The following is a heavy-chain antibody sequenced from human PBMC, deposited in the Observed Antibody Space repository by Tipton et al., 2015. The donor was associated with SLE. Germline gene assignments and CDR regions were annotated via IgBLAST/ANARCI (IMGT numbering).Heavy chain of an antibody. CDR1: GFTFSSYS. CDR3: AKLLLRIAVAGTVGFDP. D-gene: IGHD6-19*01. V-gene: IGHV3-21*04. Sequence: SLRLSCAASGFTFSSYSMNWVRQAPGKGLEWVSSISSSSSYIYYADSVKGRFTISRDNAKNSLYLQMNSLRAEDTAVYYCAKLLLRIAVAGTVGFDPWGQGTLVTVSS. CDR2: ISSSSSYI. J-gene: IGHJ5*02.